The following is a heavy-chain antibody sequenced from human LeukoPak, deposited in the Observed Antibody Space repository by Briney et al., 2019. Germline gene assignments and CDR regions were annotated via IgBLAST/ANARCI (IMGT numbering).Heavy chain of an antibody. Sequence: PGGSLILSCAASGFTFNVFHMNWVRQAPGKGLEWISSITSSGTYITYADSIQGRFTISRDNAKNSLYLQMNSLRVDDTALYYCARASGGWDLDYWGHGTLVTVSS. D-gene: IGHD1-26*01. V-gene: IGHV3-21*01. CDR2: ITSSGTYI. CDR3: ARASGGWDLDY. CDR1: GFTFNVFH. J-gene: IGHJ4*01.